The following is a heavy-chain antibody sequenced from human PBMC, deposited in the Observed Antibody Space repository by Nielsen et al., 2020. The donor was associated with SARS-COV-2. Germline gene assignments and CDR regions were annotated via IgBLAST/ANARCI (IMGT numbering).Heavy chain of an antibody. CDR2: INHSGST. CDR1: GGSFSGYY. J-gene: IGHJ5*02. D-gene: IGHD6-19*01. V-gene: IGHV4-34*01. CDR3: ARGRIAVAGTGDNWFDP. Sequence: GSLRLSCAVYGGSFSGYYWSWIRQPPGKGLEWNGKINHSGSTNYNPSLKSRVTISVEMSKNQFSLKLSSVTAADTAVYYCARGRIAVAGTGDNWFDPWGQGTLVTVSS.